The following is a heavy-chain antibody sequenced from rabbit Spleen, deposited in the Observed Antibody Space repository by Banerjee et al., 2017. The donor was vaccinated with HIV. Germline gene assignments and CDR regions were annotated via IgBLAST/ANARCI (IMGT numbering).Heavy chain of an antibody. CDR2: ILAGDGTT. V-gene: IGHV1S45*01. Sequence: QEQLVESGGGLVQPEGSLTLTCTASGFSFNNIYYMCWVRQAPGKGLEWISCILAGDGTTYYPSWAKGRFTISKTSSTTVTLQMTSLTAADTATYFCARWRNFNLWGPGTLVTVS. CDR1: GFSFNNIYY. CDR3: ARWRNFNL. J-gene: IGHJ4*01.